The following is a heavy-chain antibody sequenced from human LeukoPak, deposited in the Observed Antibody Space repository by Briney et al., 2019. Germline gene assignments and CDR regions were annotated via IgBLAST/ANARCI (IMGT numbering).Heavy chain of an antibody. CDR2: INPKSGGT. V-gene: IGHV1-2*02. Sequence: ASVKFSCKASGYTFTDYYIHWMRQVPGHGLEWMGWINPKSGGTDFAPNLRDRVTLTSDTSITTAYMEITSLTTDDIAVYYCARDLASRMSGVAHLTPDEGDTWGQGTLVTVSS. CDR3: ARDLASRMSGVAHLTPDEGDT. D-gene: IGHD3-3*01. CDR1: GYTFTDYY. J-gene: IGHJ5*02.